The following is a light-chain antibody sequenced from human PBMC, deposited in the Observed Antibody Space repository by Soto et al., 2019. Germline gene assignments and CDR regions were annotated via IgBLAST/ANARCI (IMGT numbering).Light chain of an antibody. CDR2: EVI. Sequence: QSVLTQPASVSGTPGQSITISCTGSNSDVGIYDFVSWYQHHPGRAPKLIVSEVIHRPSGVSNRFSGYKSGNTASLTISGLQSEDEADYYCISCTSDDVHYVFGTGTKAPS. CDR1: NSDVGIYDF. V-gene: IGLV2-14*01. J-gene: IGLJ1*01. CDR3: ISCTSDDVHYV.